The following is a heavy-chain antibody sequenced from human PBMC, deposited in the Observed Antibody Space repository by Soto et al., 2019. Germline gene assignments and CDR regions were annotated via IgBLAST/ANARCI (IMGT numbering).Heavy chain of an antibody. Sequence: ASVKVSCKASGYTFTKYIIHWVRQAPGQRLEWMGWINAGNGNTKYSQNLQGRVSFTRDTSASTAYMELSSLRSEDTAIYYCARDAELATIPLDFWVQGTLVTVS. J-gene: IGHJ1*01. CDR1: GYTFTKYI. CDR3: ARDAELATIPLDF. V-gene: IGHV1-3*01. CDR2: INAGNGNT. D-gene: IGHD5-12*01.